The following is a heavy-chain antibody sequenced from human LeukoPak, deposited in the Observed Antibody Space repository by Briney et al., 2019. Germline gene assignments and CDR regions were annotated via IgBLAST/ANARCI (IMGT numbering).Heavy chain of an antibody. CDR2: ISPNSGGT. D-gene: IGHD3-3*02. V-gene: IGHV1-2*02. CDR1: GYTFTGYY. Sequence: ASVKVSCKASGYTFTGYYVHWLRQAPGQGLTWMGWISPNSGGTDYAQQYQGRVTLTRDTSISTAYMELSSLTSDDSAVYYCARAFFNSGFDYWGQGTLVTVSS. CDR3: ARAFFNSGFDY. J-gene: IGHJ4*02.